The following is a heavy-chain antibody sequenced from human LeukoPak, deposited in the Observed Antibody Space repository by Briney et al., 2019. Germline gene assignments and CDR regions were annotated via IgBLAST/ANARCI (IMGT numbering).Heavy chain of an antibody. D-gene: IGHD1-26*01. CDR1: GFTISSYG. J-gene: IGHJ4*02. Sequence: GGSLRLSCAASGFTISSYGMNWVRQAPGKGLEWVSGISGRAGAGNTYYADSVKGRFTISRDNSKNTLYLQMNSLRAEDTAVYYCARDLVGATHHPDYWGQGTLVTVSS. V-gene: IGHV3-23*01. CDR3: ARDLVGATHHPDY. CDR2: ISGRAGAGNT.